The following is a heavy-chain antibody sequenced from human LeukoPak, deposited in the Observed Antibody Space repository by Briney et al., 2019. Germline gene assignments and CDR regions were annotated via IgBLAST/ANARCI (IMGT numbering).Heavy chain of an antibody. CDR3: AREGGYCSTTTCYFAS. J-gene: IGHJ4*02. CDR2: ISDGGSKK. V-gene: IGHV3-30-3*01. CDR1: GFTFSSYS. Sequence: GGSLRLSCAASGFTFSSYSMHWVRQAPGKGLEWVAVISDGGSKKSYADSVKGRFTVSRDNSKNTLYLQMNSPRVEDTAVYYCAREGGYCSTTTCYFASWGQGTLVTVSS. D-gene: IGHD2-2*03.